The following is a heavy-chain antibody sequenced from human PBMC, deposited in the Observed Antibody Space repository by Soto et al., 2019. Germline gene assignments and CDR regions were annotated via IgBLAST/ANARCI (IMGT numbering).Heavy chain of an antibody. CDR2: IYCDDDK. CDR1: GFSLSTSGVG. CDR3: AHRPSYCSGGSCYSGFDY. Sequence: QITLKESGPTLVKPTQTLTLTCTFSGFSLSTSGVGVGWIRQPPGKALEWLALIYCDDDKRYSPSLKSRLTITKYTSKTQVVLTMTNMDPVDTATYYCAHRPSYCSGGSCYSGFDYWGQGTLVTVSS. J-gene: IGHJ4*02. D-gene: IGHD2-15*01. V-gene: IGHV2-5*02.